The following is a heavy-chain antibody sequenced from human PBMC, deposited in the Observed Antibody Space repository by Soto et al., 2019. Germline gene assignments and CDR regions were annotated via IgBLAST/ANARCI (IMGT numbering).Heavy chain of an antibody. J-gene: IGHJ4*02. CDR2: IKRDGSEK. CDR3: ASLEWESSGYADY. Sequence: EVQLVESGGGLVQPGGSLRLSCAASGFTFGSNWMSWVRQAPGKGLGWVANIKRDGSEKYYVDSVKGRFTISRDNAKNTLYLQMNSLRADDTAVYYCASLEWESSGYADYWGQGTQVTVSS. V-gene: IGHV3-7*03. D-gene: IGHD5-12*01. CDR1: GFTFGSNW.